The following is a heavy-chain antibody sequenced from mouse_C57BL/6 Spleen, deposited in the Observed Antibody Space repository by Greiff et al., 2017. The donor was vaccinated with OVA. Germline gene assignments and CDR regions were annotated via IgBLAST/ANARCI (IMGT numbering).Heavy chain of an antibody. CDR2: IDPSDSYT. CDR1: GYTFTSYW. Sequence: QVQLQQPGAELVKPGASVKLSCKASGYTFTSYWMQWVKQRPGQGLKWIGEIDPSDSYTNYNQKFKGKATLTVDTSSSTAYMQLSSLTSEDSAVYYCARRTGRGYFDYWGQGTTLTVSS. CDR3: ARRTGRGYFDY. V-gene: IGHV1-50*01. D-gene: IGHD4-1*01. J-gene: IGHJ2*01.